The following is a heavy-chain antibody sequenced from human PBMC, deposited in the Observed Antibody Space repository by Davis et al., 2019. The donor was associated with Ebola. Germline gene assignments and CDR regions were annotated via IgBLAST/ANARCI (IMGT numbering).Heavy chain of an antibody. Sequence: PGGSLRLSCAASGFTFSSYAMSWVRQAPGKGLEWVSAISGSGGSTYYADSVKGRFTISRDNSKNTLYLQMNSLRAEDTAVYYCAKDGPTTPSYYYYGMDVWGKGTTVTVSS. J-gene: IGHJ6*04. CDR1: GFTFSSYA. D-gene: IGHD1-1*01. CDR2: ISGSGGST. V-gene: IGHV3-23*01. CDR3: AKDGPTTPSYYYYGMDV.